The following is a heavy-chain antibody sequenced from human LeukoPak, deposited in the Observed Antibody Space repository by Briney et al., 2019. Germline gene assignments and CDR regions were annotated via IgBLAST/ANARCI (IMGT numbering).Heavy chain of an antibody. Sequence: PSQTLSLTCTVSGGSITSGDYYWSWIRQPPGKGLECIGYIYYSGSTYYNPSLKSRVTISVDTSKNQFSLKLSSVTAADTAVYYCARTSRYCSGGSCYSVDYWGQGTLVTVSS. CDR3: ARTSRYCSGGSCYSVDY. J-gene: IGHJ4*02. CDR1: GGSITSGDYY. CDR2: IYYSGST. V-gene: IGHV4-30-4*01. D-gene: IGHD2-15*01.